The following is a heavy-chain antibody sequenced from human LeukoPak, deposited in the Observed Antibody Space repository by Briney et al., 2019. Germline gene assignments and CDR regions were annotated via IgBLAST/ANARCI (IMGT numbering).Heavy chain of an antibody. CDR1: GFTFSTYS. D-gene: IGHD1-26*01. J-gene: IGHJ2*01. CDR3: ARAPIFSGSYYPFYWYFDL. Sequence: GGSLRLSCAASGFTFSTYSMNWVRQAPGKGLEWVSYISSSSSTIYYADSLKGRFTISRDNAKNSLYLQMNSLRAEDTAVYYCARAPIFSGSYYPFYWYFDLWGRGTLVTVSS. CDR2: ISSSSSTI. V-gene: IGHV3-48*04.